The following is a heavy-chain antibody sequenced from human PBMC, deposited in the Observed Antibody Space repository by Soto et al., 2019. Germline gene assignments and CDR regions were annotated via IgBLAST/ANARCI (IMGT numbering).Heavy chain of an antibody. CDR1: GFTFSSYA. D-gene: IGHD3-22*01. Sequence: GGSLRLSCAASGFTFSSYAMSWVRQAPGKGLEWVSAISGSGGSTYYADSVKGRFTISRDNSKNTLYLQMNSLRAEDTAVYYCAKDSAYYYDSSGYYPRWFDPWGQGTLGTVSS. CDR2: ISGSGGST. J-gene: IGHJ5*02. CDR3: AKDSAYYYDSSGYYPRWFDP. V-gene: IGHV3-23*01.